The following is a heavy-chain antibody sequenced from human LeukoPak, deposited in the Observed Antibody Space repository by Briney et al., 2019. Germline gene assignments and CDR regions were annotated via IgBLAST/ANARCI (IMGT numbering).Heavy chain of an antibody. CDR3: ARDVQSGWYGAFDY. V-gene: IGHV1-69*04. CDR2: IIPILGIT. Sequence: SVKVSCKASGGTFSSYAISWVRQAPGQGLEWMGRIIPILGITNYAQKFQGRVTITADKSTNTAYMELSSPRSEDTAMYYCARDVQSGWYGAFDYWGQGTLVTVSS. D-gene: IGHD6-19*01. CDR1: GGTFSSYA. J-gene: IGHJ4*02.